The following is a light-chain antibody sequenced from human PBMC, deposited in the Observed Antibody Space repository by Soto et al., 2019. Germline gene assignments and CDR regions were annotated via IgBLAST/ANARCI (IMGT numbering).Light chain of an antibody. V-gene: IGLV2-23*01. CDR2: EGS. J-gene: IGLJ2*01. CDR3: CSYAGSSSHVV. CDR1: SSDVGSYNL. Sequence: QSALTQPASVSGSPGQSITISCTGTSSDVGSYNLVSWYHQHPGKAPKLMIYEGSKRPSGVSNRFSGSKSGNTAYLTISGLQAEDESDYYCCSYAGSSSHVVFGGGTKLTVL.